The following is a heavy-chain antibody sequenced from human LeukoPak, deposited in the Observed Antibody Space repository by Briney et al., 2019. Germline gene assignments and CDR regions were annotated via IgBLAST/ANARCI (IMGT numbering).Heavy chain of an antibody. V-gene: IGHV3-7*02. Sequence: GGSLRLSCAASGFTFTNYWMSWVRQAPGKGLEWVANMNQDGSKKYYMDSVKGRFTISRDNAKNSLYLQMNSLRAEDTAVYYCATNNGRNYWGQGALVTVSS. CDR2: MNQDGSKK. D-gene: IGHD1-1*01. CDR3: ATNNGRNY. CDR1: GFTFTNYW. J-gene: IGHJ4*02.